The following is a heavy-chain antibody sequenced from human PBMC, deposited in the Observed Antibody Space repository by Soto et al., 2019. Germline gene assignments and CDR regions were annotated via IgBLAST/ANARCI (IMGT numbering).Heavy chain of an antibody. CDR1: GFTFSSYA. J-gene: IGHJ4*02. CDR2: ISYDGSNK. CDR3: ARDVSGGTIPYFDY. Sequence: QVQLVESGGGVVQPGRSLRLSCAASGFTFSSYAMHWVRQAPGKGLEWVAVISYDGSNKYYADSVKGRFTISRDNSKNTRELQMNSLRAEDTAVYYCARDVSGGTIPYFDYWGQGTLVTVSS. V-gene: IGHV3-30-3*01. D-gene: IGHD6-19*01.